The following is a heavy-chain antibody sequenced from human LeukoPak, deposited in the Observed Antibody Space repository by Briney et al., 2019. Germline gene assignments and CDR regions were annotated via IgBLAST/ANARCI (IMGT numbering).Heavy chain of an antibody. J-gene: IGHJ6*02. D-gene: IGHD3-16*01. CDR1: GGSISSYY. Sequence: SETLSLTCTVSGGSISSYYWSWIRQPPGKGLEWIGYIYYSGSTNYNPSLKSRVTISVDTSKNQFSLKLSSVTAADTAVYYCAMSVPGGYYYYGMDVWGQGTTVTVSS. V-gene: IGHV4-59*08. CDR2: IYYSGST. CDR3: AMSVPGGYYYYGMDV.